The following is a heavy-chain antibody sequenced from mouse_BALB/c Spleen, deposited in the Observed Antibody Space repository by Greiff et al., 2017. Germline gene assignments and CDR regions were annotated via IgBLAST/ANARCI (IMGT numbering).Heavy chain of an antibody. Sequence: VKLMESGAELVKPGASVKLSCKASGYTFTSYDINWVRQRPEQGLEWIGWIFPGDGDTRYTQKFKGKATLTADKSSSTAYMQLSSLASEDSAVYYCARYYYAMDYWGQGTSVTVSS. CDR1: GYTFTSYD. CDR3: ARYYYAMDY. J-gene: IGHJ4*01. CDR2: IFPGDGDT. V-gene: IGHV1-85*01.